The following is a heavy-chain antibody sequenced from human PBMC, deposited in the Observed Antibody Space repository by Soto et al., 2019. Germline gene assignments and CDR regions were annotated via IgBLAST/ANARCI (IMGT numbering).Heavy chain of an antibody. CDR2: IYYSGST. V-gene: IGHV4-59*01. D-gene: IGHD3-10*01. Sequence: SETLSLTCTVSGGSINSYFWSWIRQSPGKGLEWIGHIYYSGSTSYSPSLKSRVSISVDTSKNQFSLEVHSVTAADTAVYYCARAGTNMVQLEYWGQGTLVTVSS. CDR3: ARAGTNMVQLEY. CDR1: GGSINSYF. J-gene: IGHJ4*02.